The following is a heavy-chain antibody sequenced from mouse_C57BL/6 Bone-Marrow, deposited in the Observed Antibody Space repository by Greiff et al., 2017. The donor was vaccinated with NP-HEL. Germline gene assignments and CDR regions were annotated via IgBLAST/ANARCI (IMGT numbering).Heavy chain of an antibody. V-gene: IGHV1-66*01. CDR1: GYSFTSYY. Sequence: VQLQQSGPELVKPGASVKISCKASGYSFTSYYIHWVKQRPGQGLEWIGWIYPGSGNTKYNEKFKGKATLTADTSSSTAYMQLSSLTSEDSAVYYCARYDGYYPPYFDYWGQGTTLTVSS. CDR3: ARYDGYYPPYFDY. CDR2: IYPGSGNT. D-gene: IGHD2-3*01. J-gene: IGHJ2*01.